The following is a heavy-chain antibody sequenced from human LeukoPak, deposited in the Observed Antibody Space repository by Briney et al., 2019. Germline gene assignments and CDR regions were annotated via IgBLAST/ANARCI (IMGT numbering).Heavy chain of an antibody. V-gene: IGHV1-2*02. CDR3: AREGYCSSTSCYTAGVGTTGPQTDSIFDL. D-gene: IGHD2-2*02. J-gene: IGHJ2*01. CDR1: GYTFTGSY. Sequence: GASVKVSCKASGYTFTGSYMHWVRQAPGQGLEWMGWSNPNSGGTNYAQKFQGRVTMTRDTSISTAYMELSRLRSDDTAVYYCAREGYCSSTSCYTAGVGTTGPQTDSIFDLWGRGTLVTVSS. CDR2: SNPNSGGT.